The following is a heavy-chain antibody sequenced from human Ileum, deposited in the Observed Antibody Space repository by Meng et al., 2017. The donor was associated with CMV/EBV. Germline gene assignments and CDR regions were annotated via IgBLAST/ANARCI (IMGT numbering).Heavy chain of an antibody. Sequence: GGSLRLSCAASGFTFSSFGMHWVRQAPGQGLEGVAFIRYDGSEKYHADSVKGRFTISRDNSKNTLFLQMNSLRVEDTAMYYCTKGGMGSSNVTEFDYWGQGTLVTVSS. D-gene: IGHD6-6*01. CDR3: TKGGMGSSNVTEFDY. J-gene: IGHJ4*02. CDR2: IRYDGSEK. V-gene: IGHV3-30*02. CDR1: GFTFSSFG.